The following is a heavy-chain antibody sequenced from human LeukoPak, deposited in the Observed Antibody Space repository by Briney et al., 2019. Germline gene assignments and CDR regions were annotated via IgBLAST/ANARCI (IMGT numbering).Heavy chain of an antibody. CDR2: ITYDGSNK. CDR3: AKDKGGYYDSSGYYSTNWFDP. V-gene: IGHV3-30-3*01. D-gene: IGHD3-22*01. Sequence: PGRSLRLSCAASGFTFSSYAMHWVRQAPGKGLEWVAVITYDGSNKYYADSVKGRFTISRDNSKNTLYLQMNSLRAEDTAVYYCAKDKGGYYDSSGYYSTNWFDPWGQGTLVTVSS. J-gene: IGHJ5*02. CDR1: GFTFSSYA.